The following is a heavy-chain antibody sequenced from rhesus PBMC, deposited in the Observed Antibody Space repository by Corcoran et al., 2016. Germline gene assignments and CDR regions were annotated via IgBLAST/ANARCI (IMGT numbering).Heavy chain of an antibody. V-gene: IGHV1-180*01. J-gene: IGHJ4*01. D-gene: IGHD6S26*01. CDR2: ISPYNSNK. CDR3: TREEGGSGWSGFDY. CDR1: GSTFTHYS. Sequence: QVQLVPSGAELQQPGSSVKLSCKASGSTFTHYSIHWVRQAPGQGLEWIGLISPYNSNKGYAQNLQGRVTITTDTSTSTGYMELSSLRSEDTAVYYCTREEGGSGWSGFDYWGQGVLVTVSS.